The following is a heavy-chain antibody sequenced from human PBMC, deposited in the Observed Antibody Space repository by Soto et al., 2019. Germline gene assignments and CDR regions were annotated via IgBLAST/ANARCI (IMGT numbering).Heavy chain of an antibody. Sequence: PENLSLTCPVYGGSFSGYYWSWIRQPPGKGLEWIGEINHSGSTNYNPSLKSRVTISVDTSKNQFSLRLSSVTAADTALNCCPSRHASDHHYSSGMEVWREGTTVTV. CDR1: GGSFSGYY. J-gene: IGHJ6*02. CDR3: PSRHASDHHYSSGMEV. V-gene: IGHV4-34*01. CDR2: INHSGST.